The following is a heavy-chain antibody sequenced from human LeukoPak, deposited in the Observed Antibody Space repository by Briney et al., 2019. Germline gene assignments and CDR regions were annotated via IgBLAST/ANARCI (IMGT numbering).Heavy chain of an antibody. CDR1: GYTFTGYY. CDR3: ARFTEMTTVTTASYYFDY. CDR2: INPSGGST. V-gene: IGHV1-46*01. J-gene: IGHJ4*02. Sequence: GASVKVSCKASGYTFTGYYMHWVRQAPGQGLEWMGIINPSGGSTSYAQKFQGRVTMTRDTSISTAYMELSRLRSDDTAVYYCARFTEMTTVTTASYYFDYWGQGTLVTVSS. D-gene: IGHD4-17*01.